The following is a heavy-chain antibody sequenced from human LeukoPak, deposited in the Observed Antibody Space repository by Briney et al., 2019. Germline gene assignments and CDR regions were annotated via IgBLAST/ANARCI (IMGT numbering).Heavy chain of an antibody. D-gene: IGHD6-19*01. CDR3: AKVGIAVEFDY. V-gene: IGHV3-30*18. J-gene: IGHJ4*02. CDR2: ISYDGSNK. CDR1: GFTFSSYG. Sequence: QPGGSLRLSCAASGFTFSSYGMHWVRQAPGKGLEWVAVISYDGSNKYYAGSVKGRFTISRDNSKNTLYLQMNSLRAEDTAVYYCAKVGIAVEFDYWGQGTLVTVSS.